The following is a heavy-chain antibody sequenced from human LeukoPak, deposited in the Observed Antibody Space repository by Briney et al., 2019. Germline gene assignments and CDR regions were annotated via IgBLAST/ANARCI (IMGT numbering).Heavy chain of an antibody. D-gene: IGHD6-19*01. CDR2: MNPNSGNT. V-gene: IGHV1-8*01. Sequence: ASVKVSCKASGYTFTSYDINWVRQATGQGLEWMGWMNPNSGNTGYAQKFQGRVTMTRNTSISTAYMELSSLRSEDTAVYYCVRDRRGYSSGWYGYYYYYYMDVWGKGTTVTVSS. J-gene: IGHJ6*03. CDR3: VRDRRGYSSGWYGYYYYYYMDV. CDR1: GYTFTSYD.